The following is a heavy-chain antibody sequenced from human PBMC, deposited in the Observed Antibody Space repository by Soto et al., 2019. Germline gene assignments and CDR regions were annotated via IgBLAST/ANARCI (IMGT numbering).Heavy chain of an antibody. CDR2: ISPYNGNT. V-gene: IGHV1-18*01. J-gene: IGHJ4*02. CDR1: GYTFTAYG. Sequence: ASVKVSCKASGYTFTAYGITWVQQAPGQGLEWMGWISPYNGNTNYAQKLQGRVTMTTDTSTSTAFMDLRSLRSDDTAVYYCARFYGSGSYPYDYWGQGXLVT. D-gene: IGHD3-10*01. CDR3: ARFYGSGSYPYDY.